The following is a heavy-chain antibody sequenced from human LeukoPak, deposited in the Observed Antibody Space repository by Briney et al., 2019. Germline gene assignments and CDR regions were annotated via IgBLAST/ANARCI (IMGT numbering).Heavy chain of an antibody. CDR3: ARHWEL. J-gene: IGHJ4*02. D-gene: IGHD1-26*01. CDR2: IYSDETT. Sequence: GGSLRLSCAASGFSVSSNYMSWVRQAPGKGLEWVALIYSDETTYYADSVKGRFTISRDNSKSTLYLQMNSLRAEDTAVYYCARHWELRGQGTLVSVSS. CDR1: GFSVSSNY. V-gene: IGHV3-53*01.